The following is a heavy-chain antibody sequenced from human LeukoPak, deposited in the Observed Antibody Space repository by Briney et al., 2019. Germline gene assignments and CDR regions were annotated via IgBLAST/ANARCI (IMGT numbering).Heavy chain of an antibody. J-gene: IGHJ5*01. CDR2: ISYDGSNK. D-gene: IGHD6-19*01. Sequence: GRCLRLSCAASGVTFSSYSVHWVRQAPGKGLEWVAVISYDGSNKYYADSVKGRFTISRDNSKNTLYLQMNSLRAEDTAVYYCARGYSSGWFDYWGQGTLVTVSS. V-gene: IGHV3-30*04. CDR1: GVTFSSYS. CDR3: ARGYSSGWFDY.